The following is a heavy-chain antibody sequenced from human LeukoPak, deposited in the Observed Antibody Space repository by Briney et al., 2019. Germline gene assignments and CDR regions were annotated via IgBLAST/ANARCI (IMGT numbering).Heavy chain of an antibody. CDR1: GGTFSSYA. J-gene: IGHJ3*02. CDR3: ARESGIVVVPAAAFDI. D-gene: IGHD2-2*01. CDR2: IIPIFGTA. V-gene: IGHV1-69*13. Sequence: SVKVSCKASGGTFSSYAISRVRQAPGQGLEWMGGIIPIFGTANYAQKFQGRVTITADESTSTAYMELSSLRSEDTAVYYCARESGIVVVPAAAFDIWGQGTVVTVSS.